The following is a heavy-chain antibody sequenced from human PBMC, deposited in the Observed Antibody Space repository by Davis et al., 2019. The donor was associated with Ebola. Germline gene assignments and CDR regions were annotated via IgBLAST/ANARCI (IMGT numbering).Heavy chain of an antibody. Sequence: GESLKISCAASGFTFSSYAMHWVRQAPGKGLEWVALISYDGSNKYYADSVKGRFTISRDNSKNTLYLQMNSLRAEDTAVYYCARDLYYYDSSGYYAGAFDIWGQGTMVTVSS. V-gene: IGHV3-30-3*01. J-gene: IGHJ3*02. D-gene: IGHD3-22*01. CDR1: GFTFSSYA. CDR2: ISYDGSNK. CDR3: ARDLYYYDSSGYYAGAFDI.